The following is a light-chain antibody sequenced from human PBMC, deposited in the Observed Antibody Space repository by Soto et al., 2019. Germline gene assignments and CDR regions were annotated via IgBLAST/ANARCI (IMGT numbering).Light chain of an antibody. CDR1: SSEVGGYNY. Sequence: QSVLTQPASVSGSPGKSTTISCTGTSSEVGGYNYVSWYQQHPGKAPKLMIYDVSNRPSGVSNRFSGSKSGNTASLTISGLQAEDEADYYCSSYTSSSTLYVFGTGTKLTVL. V-gene: IGLV2-14*01. J-gene: IGLJ1*01. CDR2: DVS. CDR3: SSYTSSSTLYV.